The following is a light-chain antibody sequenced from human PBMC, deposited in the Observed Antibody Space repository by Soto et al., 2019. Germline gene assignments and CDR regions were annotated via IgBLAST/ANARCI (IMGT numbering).Light chain of an antibody. J-gene: IGKJ1*01. Sequence: EIVMTQSPATLSVSPGERATLSCRASQSVSSNLAWYQQKPGQAPRLLIYGASTRATGIPARFSGSGSGTEFTLTISSLQSEDFADYYCQQYNNWPFPSWTFGQGTKVEIK. V-gene: IGKV3-15*01. CDR2: GAS. CDR3: QQYNNWPFPSWT. CDR1: QSVSSN.